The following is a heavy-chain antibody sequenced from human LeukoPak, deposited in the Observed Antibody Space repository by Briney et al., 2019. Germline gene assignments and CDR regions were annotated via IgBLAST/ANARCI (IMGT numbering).Heavy chain of an antibody. D-gene: IGHD3-10*01. CDR3: ARGIKKSITMVRGVIHLFDY. CDR1: GGSISSYY. J-gene: IGHJ4*02. Sequence: PSETLSLTCTVSGGSISSYYWSWIRQPPGKGLEWIGYIYYSGSTNYNPSLKSRVTISVDTSKNQFSLKLSSVTAADTAVYYCARGIKKSITMVRGVIHLFDYWGQGTLVTVSS. CDR2: IYYSGST. V-gene: IGHV4-59*12.